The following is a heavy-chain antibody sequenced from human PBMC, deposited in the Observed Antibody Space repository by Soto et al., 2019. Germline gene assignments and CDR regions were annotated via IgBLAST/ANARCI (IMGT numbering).Heavy chain of an antibody. CDR1: RVAFSKFI. J-gene: IGHJ6*04. Sequence: QAQLEQSGGEVKKPGSSVKVSCKASRVAFSKFIVTWVRQAPGVGLEWVGGIIPGFGTANYAQKFQGRVTITADESTSTSYMEVDNLTSEDTAVYYCAKVRYSSPMGYYYGMDVWGEGTTVTVSS. V-gene: IGHV1-69*01. D-gene: IGHD2-2*01. CDR3: AKVRYSSPMGYYYGMDV. CDR2: IIPGFGTA.